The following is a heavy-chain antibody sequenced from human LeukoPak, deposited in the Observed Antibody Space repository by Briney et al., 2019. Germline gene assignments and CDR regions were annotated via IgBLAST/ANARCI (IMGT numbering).Heavy chain of an antibody. CDR3: VRDRRFPDDVFDI. J-gene: IGHJ3*02. Sequence: GGSLRLSCAASGFTFSSYAMGWVRQAPGKGLEWVSTITSRSDQIWNVDSVRGRFTISRDNSKNTLYLQMNSLRAEDTALYYCVRDRRFPDDVFDIWGQGTMVTVSS. CDR1: GFTFSSYA. V-gene: IGHV3-23*01. D-gene: IGHD2-21*01. CDR2: ITSRSDQI.